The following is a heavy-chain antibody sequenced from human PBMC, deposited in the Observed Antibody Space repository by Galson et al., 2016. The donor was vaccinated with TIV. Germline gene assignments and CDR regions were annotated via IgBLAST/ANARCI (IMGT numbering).Heavy chain of an antibody. Sequence: SLRLSCAASGFTFSNAWMSWVRQAPGKGLEWVARIKSKTHDGTPDYAAPVKGRFTISRDDSKNTLYLHMNSLKTEDTAVYFCTSEGSGSYYAPFDYWGQGSLFTVSS. CDR3: TSEGSGSYYAPFDY. D-gene: IGHD1-26*01. J-gene: IGHJ4*02. CDR2: IKSKTHDGTP. V-gene: IGHV3-15*01. CDR1: GFTFSNAW.